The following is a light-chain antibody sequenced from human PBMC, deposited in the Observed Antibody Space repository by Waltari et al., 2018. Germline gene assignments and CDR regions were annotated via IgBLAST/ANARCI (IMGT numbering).Light chain of an antibody. Sequence: DLQVDQSPSSLSSSGGEQINITCRAGPGISSWLNWYQQKPGKAPKLLIYKASSLQSGVPSRFSGSGSGTEFTLTISSLQPEDFASYYCLHYSGSPYSFGQGTKVEIK. J-gene: IGKJ2*03. CDR2: KAS. V-gene: IGKV1D-16*02. CDR1: PGISSW. CDR3: LHYSGSPYS.